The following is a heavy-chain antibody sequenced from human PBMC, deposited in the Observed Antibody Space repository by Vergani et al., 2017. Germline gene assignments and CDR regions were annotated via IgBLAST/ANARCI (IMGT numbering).Heavy chain of an antibody. J-gene: IGHJ3*02. Sequence: VQLLESGGGLVQPGGSLRLSCAASGFTFSDYYMSWIRQAPGKGLEWVSYISSSGSTIYYADSVKGRFTISRDNAKNSLYLQMNSLRAEDTAVYYCARVPHCGGDCLDAFDIWGQGTMVTVSS. D-gene: IGHD2-21*02. V-gene: IGHV3-11*01. CDR1: GFTFSDYY. CDR2: ISSSGSTI. CDR3: ARVPHCGGDCLDAFDI.